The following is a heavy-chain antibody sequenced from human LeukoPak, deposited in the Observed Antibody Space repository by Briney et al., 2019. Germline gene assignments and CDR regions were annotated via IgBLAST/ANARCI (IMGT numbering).Heavy chain of an antibody. D-gene: IGHD2-2*01. V-gene: IGHV4-38-2*02. CDR3: ARPCSSTSCYVDY. Sequence: SETLSLTCTVSGYSISRGYSWGWLRQPPGHALEWIGNIYHSGSTNYSPSLKSRVTISVDTSKNQFSLKLSSVTAADTAVYYCARPCSSTSCYVDYWGQGTLVTVSS. CDR2: IYHSGST. CDR1: GYSISRGYS. J-gene: IGHJ4*02.